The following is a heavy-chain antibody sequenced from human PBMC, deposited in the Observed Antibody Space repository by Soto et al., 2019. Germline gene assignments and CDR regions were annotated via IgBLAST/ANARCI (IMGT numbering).Heavy chain of an antibody. CDR2: IRDIGGSS. J-gene: IGHJ5*01. D-gene: IGHD6-13*01. CDR1: GFTFSSFA. CDR3: AKAYTDSWPNDRFDS. V-gene: IGHV3-23*01. Sequence: GVLRLSCAASGFTFSSFAMNWVRQAPGKGLEWVSAIRDIGGSSYYADSVKGRFTISRDNSKNTLYLQMDSLRAEDTAVYYCAKAYTDSWPNDRFDSWGQGTLVTVSS.